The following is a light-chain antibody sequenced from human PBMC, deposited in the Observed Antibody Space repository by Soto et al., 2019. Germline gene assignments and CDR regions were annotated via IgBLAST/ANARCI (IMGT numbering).Light chain of an antibody. V-gene: IGKV3-11*01. Sequence: IMLTQSPATLSLSPGERATLSFRASQSVSSYLAWYQQKPGQAPRLLIYDASNRATGIPVRFSGSGSGTDFTLTISSLEAEDSAVYYCQQRSNWPSITFGQGTRLEI. CDR1: QSVSSY. J-gene: IGKJ5*01. CDR3: QQRSNWPSIT. CDR2: DAS.